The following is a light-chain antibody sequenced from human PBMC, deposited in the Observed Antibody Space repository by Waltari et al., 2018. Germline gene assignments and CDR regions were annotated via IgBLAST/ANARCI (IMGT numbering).Light chain of an antibody. CDR1: QSIGNNY. Sequence: EIVLTQSPGTLSLSPGERATLFCRASQSIGNNYLAWYQHKPGQAPRLLSYAASTRATAIPDRFSGSGSGTDFTFTISRLEPEDFAVYFCQQYYSSRTFGQGTKVEIK. CDR3: QQYYSSRT. J-gene: IGKJ1*01. V-gene: IGKV3-20*01. CDR2: AAS.